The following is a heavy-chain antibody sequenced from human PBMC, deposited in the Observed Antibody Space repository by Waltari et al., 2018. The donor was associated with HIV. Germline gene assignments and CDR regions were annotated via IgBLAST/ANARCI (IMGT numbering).Heavy chain of an antibody. CDR2: MNPNIGNT. Sequence: QVQLVQSGAEVKKPGASVKVSCKASGYTFTSYDINWVRPAPGQGLEWMGWMNPNIGNTGYSQKFQGRGTMTRNTSISTAYMELSSLRSEDTAVYYCAIELRLGELSRDYWGQGTLVTVSS. V-gene: IGHV1-8*01. D-gene: IGHD3-16*02. CDR1: GYTFTSYD. CDR3: AIELRLGELSRDY. J-gene: IGHJ4*02.